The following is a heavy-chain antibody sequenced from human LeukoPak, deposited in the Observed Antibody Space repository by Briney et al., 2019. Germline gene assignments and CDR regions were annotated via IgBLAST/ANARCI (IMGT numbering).Heavy chain of an antibody. CDR3: ASAPNDGDYVSGWFDP. J-gene: IGHJ5*02. Sequence: SVKVSCKASGGTFSSYAISWVRQAPGQGLEWMGRIIPILGIANYAQKFQGRVTITADKSTSTAYMELSSLRSEDTAVYYCASAPNDGDYVSGWFDPWGQGTLVTVSS. CDR1: GGTFSSYA. CDR2: IIPILGIA. D-gene: IGHD4-17*01. V-gene: IGHV1-69*04.